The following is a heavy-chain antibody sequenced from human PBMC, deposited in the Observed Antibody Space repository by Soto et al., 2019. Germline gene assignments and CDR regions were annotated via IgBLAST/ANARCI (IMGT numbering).Heavy chain of an antibody. CDR1: GYTFTSYG. Sequence: QVQLVQSGAEVKKPGASVKVSCKASGYTFTSYGISWVRQAPGKGLEWMGWISAYNGNTKNAQKLQGRVTMTTDTSTSTACMELRSLKSDDTAVDYCARDSPPVDYWGQGTLVTVSS. CDR2: ISAYNGNT. J-gene: IGHJ4*02. V-gene: IGHV1-18*01. CDR3: ARDSPPVDY.